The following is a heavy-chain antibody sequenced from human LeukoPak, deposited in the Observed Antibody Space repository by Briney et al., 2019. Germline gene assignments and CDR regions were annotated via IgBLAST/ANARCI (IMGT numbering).Heavy chain of an antibody. CDR1: GFTFDDYA. J-gene: IGHJ3*02. D-gene: IGHD3-16*02. V-gene: IGHV3-9*01. CDR3: AKGLFLRLGELSLYHDAFDI. CDR2: ISWNSGSI. Sequence: GRSLRLSCAASGFTFDDYAMHWVRHAPGKGLEWVPGISWNSGSIGYADSVKGRFTISRDNAKNSLYLQMNSLRAEDTALYYCAKGLFLRLGELSLYHDAFDIWGQGTMVTVSS.